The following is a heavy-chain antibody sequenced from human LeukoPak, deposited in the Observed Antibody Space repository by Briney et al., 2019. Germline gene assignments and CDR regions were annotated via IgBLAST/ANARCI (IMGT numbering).Heavy chain of an antibody. V-gene: IGHV3-48*01. CDR1: GFTFSSYG. J-gene: IGHJ4*02. D-gene: IGHD6-13*01. CDR2: ISSSTGTI. Sequence: PGGSLRLSCAASGFTFSSYGMNWVRQAPGKGLEWVSYISSSTGTIYYADSVKGRFTISRDNAKNSLYLQMNSLRAEDTFVYYCAREARYSSSWYADYWGQGTLVTVSS. CDR3: AREARYSSSWYADY.